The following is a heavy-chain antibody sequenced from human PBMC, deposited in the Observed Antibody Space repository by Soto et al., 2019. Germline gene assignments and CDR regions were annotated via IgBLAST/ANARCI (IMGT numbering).Heavy chain of an antibody. CDR3: GRVVEGATRHTDFDS. J-gene: IGHJ5*01. CDR2: IYYSGGA. CDR1: GVSIHNSHSF. Sequence: SETLSLTCAVSGVSIHNSHSFWGWICQPPGKGLEFIGSIYYSGGANYNPSLKSRVTISLDTSKDQFSLTVNSVTAADTAIYYCGRVVEGATRHTDFDSWGQGTLVTVSS. V-gene: IGHV4-39*01. D-gene: IGHD2-15*01.